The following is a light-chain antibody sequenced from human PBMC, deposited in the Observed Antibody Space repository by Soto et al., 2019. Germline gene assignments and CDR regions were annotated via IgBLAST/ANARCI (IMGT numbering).Light chain of an antibody. CDR2: DVS. V-gene: IGLV2-11*01. Sequence: QSVLAQPGSVSGSPGQSVTISCTGTSSDVGGYNYVSWYQQHPGKAPKLMIYDVSKRPSGVPDRFSGSNSGNTASLTISGLQAEDEAGYSCCSYAGSYTFGVFGTGTKVTVL. J-gene: IGLJ1*01. CDR3: CSYAGSYTFGV. CDR1: SSDVGGYNY.